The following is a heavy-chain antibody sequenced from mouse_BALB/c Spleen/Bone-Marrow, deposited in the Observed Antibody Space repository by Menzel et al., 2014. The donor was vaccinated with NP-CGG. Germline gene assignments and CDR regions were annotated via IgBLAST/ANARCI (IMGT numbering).Heavy chain of an antibody. Sequence: QVQLQQSGAELVMPGASVKMSCKASGYTFTDYWMHWVKQRPGQGLEWIGAIDTSDSYTTYNQNFKDKATLTVDESSSTADMQFSSLTSEDSAVYYCARRYGHYWYFDVWGAGTTVTVSS. V-gene: IGHV1-69*01. J-gene: IGHJ1*01. CDR3: ARRYGHYWYFDV. D-gene: IGHD2-10*02. CDR2: IDTSDSYT. CDR1: GYTFTDYW.